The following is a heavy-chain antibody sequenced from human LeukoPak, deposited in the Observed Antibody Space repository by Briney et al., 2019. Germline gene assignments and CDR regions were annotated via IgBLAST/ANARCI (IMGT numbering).Heavy chain of an antibody. CDR3: ARVKYRSSWYEGDWFDP. V-gene: IGHV4-39*07. CDR2: IYYSGST. CDR1: GGSISSSSYY. J-gene: IGHJ5*02. Sequence: PSETLSLTCTVSGGSISSSSYYWGWIRQPPGKGLEWIGSIYYSGSTYYNPSLKSRATISVDTSKNQFSLKLSSVTAADTAVYYCARVKYRSSWYEGDWFDPWGQGTLVTVSS. D-gene: IGHD6-13*01.